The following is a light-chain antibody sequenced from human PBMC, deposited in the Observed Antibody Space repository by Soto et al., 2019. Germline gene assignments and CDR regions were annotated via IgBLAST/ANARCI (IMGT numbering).Light chain of an antibody. CDR2: EVS. CDR1: SSDVGGYNY. V-gene: IGLV2-14*01. Sequence: QSVLTQPASVSGSPGQSITISCTGTSSDVGGYNYVSWYQQHPGKAPKLMIYEVSNRPSGVSNRFSGSKSGNWASLTISGLQAEDEADYYCSSDTSRSTLDVFGTGTNATVL. CDR3: SSDTSRSTLDV. J-gene: IGLJ1*01.